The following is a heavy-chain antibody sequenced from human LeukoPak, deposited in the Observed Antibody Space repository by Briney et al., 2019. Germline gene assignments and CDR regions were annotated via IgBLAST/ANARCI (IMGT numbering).Heavy chain of an antibody. V-gene: IGHV4-34*01. J-gene: IGHJ5*02. Sequence: SETLSLTYAVYGGSFSGYYWSWVRQPPGKGLEWIGEINHSGSTNYNPSLKSRVTISVDTSKNQFSLKLSSVTAADTAVYYCARQAYFWFDPWGQGTLVTVSS. CDR1: GGSFSGYY. CDR3: ARQAYFWFDP. CDR2: INHSGST. D-gene: IGHD3-10*01.